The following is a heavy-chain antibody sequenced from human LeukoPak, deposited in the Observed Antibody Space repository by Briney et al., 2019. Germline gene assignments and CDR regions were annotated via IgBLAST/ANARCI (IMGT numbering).Heavy chain of an antibody. J-gene: IGHJ4*02. CDR3: ARDCSSTSCYRTPFDY. V-gene: IGHV1-18*01. CDR1: GYTFTSYG. CDR2: IRVYNGNT. Sequence: GSVKVSCKASGYTFTSYGITWVRRAHGQGLEWLGWIRVYNGNTNYAKNFQDRVTMTTDTSTSTAYMELRSLRSDDTAVYYCARDCSSTSCYRTPFDYWGQGTLVTVSS. D-gene: IGHD2-2*01.